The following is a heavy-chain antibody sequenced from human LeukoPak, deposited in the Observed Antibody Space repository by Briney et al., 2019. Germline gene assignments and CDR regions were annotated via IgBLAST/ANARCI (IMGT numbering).Heavy chain of an antibody. V-gene: IGHV5-51*01. CDR3: ARRYGSALYGVFDY. Sequence: GESLKISCKGSGYTFNSYWIGWVRQMPGAGLEWMGIVYPGDSDTRYSPSFQGHVTISADKSISTAYHQWSSLKASDSAMYYCARRYGSALYGVFDYWGQGTLVIVSS. J-gene: IGHJ4*02. CDR2: VYPGDSDT. D-gene: IGHD6-19*01. CDR1: GYTFNSYW.